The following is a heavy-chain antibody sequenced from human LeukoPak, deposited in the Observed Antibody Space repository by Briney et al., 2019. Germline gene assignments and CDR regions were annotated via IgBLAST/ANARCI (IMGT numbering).Heavy chain of an antibody. CDR1: GFTFDDYA. J-gene: IGHJ4*02. V-gene: IGHV3-9*01. D-gene: IGHD6-19*01. Sequence: GGSLRLSCAVSGFTFDDYAMHWVRQAPGKGLEWVSGISWNSGSIGYADSVEGRFTISRDNAKNSLYLQMNSLRAEDTALYYCAKGLGGWTYYFDYWGQGTLVTVSS. CDR3: AKGLGGWTYYFDY. CDR2: ISWNSGSI.